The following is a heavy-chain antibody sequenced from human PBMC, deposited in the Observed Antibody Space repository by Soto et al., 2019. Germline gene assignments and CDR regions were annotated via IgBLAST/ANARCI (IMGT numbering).Heavy chain of an antibody. CDR2: VLPTESST. CDR3: AKDRVDHNSVWDPFDI. Sequence: EVQLLESGGGLVQPGGSLRLSCAASGFTFSTYTMNWVRQPPGKGLEWVSAVLPTESSTFYADSVRGRFTISRDNSKNTLYLQMNSLRAEDTAVYFCAKDRVDHNSVWDPFDIWGQGTLVTVSS. CDR1: GFTFSTYT. D-gene: IGHD2-15*01. V-gene: IGHV3-23*01. J-gene: IGHJ3*02.